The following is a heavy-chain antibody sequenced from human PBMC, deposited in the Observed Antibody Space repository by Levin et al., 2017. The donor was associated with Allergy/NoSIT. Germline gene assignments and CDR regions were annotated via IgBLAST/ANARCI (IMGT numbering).Heavy chain of an antibody. CDR3: AKESYSGSYYWFDP. V-gene: IGHV3-23*01. CDR1: GFTFSSYA. Sequence: GESLKISCAASGFTFSSYAMSWVRQAPGKGLEWVSAIHGSGGSTYYADSVKGRFTISRDNSKNTLYLQMNSLRAEDTAVYHCAKESYSGSYYWFDPWGQGTLVTVSS. CDR2: IHGSGGST. D-gene: IGHD1-26*01. J-gene: IGHJ5*02.